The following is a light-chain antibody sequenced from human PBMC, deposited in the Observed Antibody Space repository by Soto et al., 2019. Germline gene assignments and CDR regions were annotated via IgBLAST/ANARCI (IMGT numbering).Light chain of an antibody. CDR1: QSVSSIY. Sequence: EIVLTQSPGTLSLSPGERATLSCRASQSVSSIYVAWYQQKPRQAPRLLIYGASSRATGIPDRFSGSGSGTDFTLTISRLEPEDFAVYYCQQYGRSPPWTFGQGTKVEIK. CDR2: GAS. CDR3: QQYGRSPPWT. V-gene: IGKV3-20*01. J-gene: IGKJ1*01.